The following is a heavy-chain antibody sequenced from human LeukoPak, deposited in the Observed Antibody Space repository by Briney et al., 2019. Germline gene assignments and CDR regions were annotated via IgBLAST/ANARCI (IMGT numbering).Heavy chain of an antibody. V-gene: IGHV3-21*01. Sequence: GGSLRLSCAASGFTFSSYSMNWVRQAPGKGLEWVSSISSSSSYIYYADSVKGRFTISRDNAKNSLYLQMNSLRAEDTAVYYCARLYSGYDRSSYYFDYWGQGTLVTVSS. J-gene: IGHJ4*02. CDR3: ARLYSGYDRSSYYFDY. D-gene: IGHD5-12*01. CDR2: ISSSSSYI. CDR1: GFTFSSYS.